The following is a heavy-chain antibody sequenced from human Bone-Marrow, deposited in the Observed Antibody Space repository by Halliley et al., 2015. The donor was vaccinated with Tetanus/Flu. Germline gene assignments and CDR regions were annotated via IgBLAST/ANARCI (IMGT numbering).Heavy chain of an antibody. D-gene: IGHD6-6*01. Sequence: QVQLVQSGADVKKPGASVKVSCQASGYTFTHFFIHWLRRAPGQGLEYMGCISPNTGGAYFAPKFQGWVTLTSDTSVSTAYMELVGLKSDDTAVYYCAKGAAFSSSSSPPDYWGQGTLVTVSS. CDR3: AKGAAFSSSSSPPDY. V-gene: IGHV1-2*04. J-gene: IGHJ4*02. CDR2: ISPNTGGA. CDR1: GYTFTHFF.